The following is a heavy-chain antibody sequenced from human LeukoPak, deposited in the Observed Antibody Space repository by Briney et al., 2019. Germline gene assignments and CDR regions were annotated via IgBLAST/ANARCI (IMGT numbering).Heavy chain of an antibody. CDR1: GFTFSSYA. CDR3: VQEGPRGLAFDI. CDR2: ISGSGGST. V-gene: IGHV3-23*01. J-gene: IGHJ3*02. Sequence: GGSLRLSCAASGFTFSSYAMSWVSQAPGKGLDWVSGISGSGGSTYYADSVKGRFTISRDISKNTLYLQMNSLRAEDTAVYYCVQEGPRGLAFDIWGQGTKVTVSS.